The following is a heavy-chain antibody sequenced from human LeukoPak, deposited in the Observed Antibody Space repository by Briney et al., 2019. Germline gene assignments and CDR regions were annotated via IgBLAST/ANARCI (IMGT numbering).Heavy chain of an antibody. D-gene: IGHD4-17*01. Sequence: PSETLSLTCAVYGGSFSGYYWSWIRQPPGKGLEWIGEINHSGSTNYNPSLKSRVTISVDTSKNQFSLKLSSVTAADTAVYYCARVRSYGDVDYWGQGTLVTVSS. CDR3: ARVRSYGDVDY. V-gene: IGHV4-34*01. J-gene: IGHJ4*02. CDR1: GGSFSGYY. CDR2: INHSGST.